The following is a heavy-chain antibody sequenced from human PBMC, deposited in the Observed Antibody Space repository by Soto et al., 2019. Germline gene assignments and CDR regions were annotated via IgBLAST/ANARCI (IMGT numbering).Heavy chain of an antibody. CDR1: GYTFTGYY. V-gene: IGHV1-2*04. CDR2: INPNSGGT. J-gene: IGHJ5*02. CDR3: ARDGAPAYSDYVRGSYRGGWFDP. D-gene: IGHD3-16*02. Sequence: GASVKVSCKAAGYTFTGYYMHWVRQAPGQGLEWMGWINPNSGGTNYAQKFQGWVTMTRDTSISTAYMELSRLRSGDTAVYYCARDGAPAYSDYVRGSYRGGWFDPWGQGTPVPVYS.